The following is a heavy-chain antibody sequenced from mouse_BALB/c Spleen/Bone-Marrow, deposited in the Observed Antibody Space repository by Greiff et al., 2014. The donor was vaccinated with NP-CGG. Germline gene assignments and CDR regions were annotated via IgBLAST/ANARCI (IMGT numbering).Heavy chain of an antibody. J-gene: IGHJ3*01. CDR1: GYSFTAYT. CDR3: ARSDYYGSSYKAWFTY. Sequence: EVQLQQSGPELVKPGTPMKISCKASGYSFTAYTMNWVKQSHGKNLEWVGLIYPYNGGTTYNQKFKNKASFTIDKASSTAYMELLSLTSEDSAVYYCARSDYYGSSYKAWFTYWGQGTLVTVSA. D-gene: IGHD1-1*01. V-gene: IGHV1S29*02. CDR2: IYPYNGGT.